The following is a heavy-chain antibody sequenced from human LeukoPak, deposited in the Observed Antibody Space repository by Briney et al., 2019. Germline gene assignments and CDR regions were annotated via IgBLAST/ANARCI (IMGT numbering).Heavy chain of an antibody. V-gene: IGHV4-34*01. Sequence: PSETLSLTCTVSGGSISSYYWGWIRQPPGKGLEWIGEINHSGSTNYNPSLKSRVTISVDTSKNQFSLKLSSVTAADTAVYYCARVLRSVPLFPWGQGTLVTVSS. CDR3: ARVLRSVPLFP. J-gene: IGHJ5*02. CDR2: INHSGST. D-gene: IGHD2-21*01. CDR1: GGSISSYY.